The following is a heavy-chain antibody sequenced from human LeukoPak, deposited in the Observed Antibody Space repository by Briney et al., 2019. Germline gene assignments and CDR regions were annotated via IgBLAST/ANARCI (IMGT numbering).Heavy chain of an antibody. J-gene: IGHJ4*02. CDR3: AREGGPYRPLDY. CDR1: GGSISNTNW. Sequence: PETLSLTRGVSGGSISNTNWWTWVRQPPGKGLEWIGEVDLLGRTNYNPSLKSRVAISVDKSENHISLWLTSVTAADTAVYYCAREGGPYRPLDYSGQGTLVTVSS. V-gene: IGHV4-4*03. CDR2: VDLLGRT.